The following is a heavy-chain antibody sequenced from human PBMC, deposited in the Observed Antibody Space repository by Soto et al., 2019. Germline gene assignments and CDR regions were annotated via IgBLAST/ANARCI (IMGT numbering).Heavy chain of an antibody. CDR3: ARLPPFMTTVVTSGLWTYYGMDV. D-gene: IGHD4-17*01. CDR2: INPSGGST. V-gene: IGHV1-46*01. J-gene: IGHJ6*02. Sequence: ASVKVSCKASGYTFTSYYMHWVRQAPGQGLEWMGIINPSGGSTSYAQKLQGRVTMTRDTSTSTVYMELSSLRSEDTAVYYCARLPPFMTTVVTSGLWTYYGMDVWGQGTTVTVSS. CDR1: GYTFTSYY.